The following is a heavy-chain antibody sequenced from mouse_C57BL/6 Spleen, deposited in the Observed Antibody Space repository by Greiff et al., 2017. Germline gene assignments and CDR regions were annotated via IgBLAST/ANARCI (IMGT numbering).Heavy chain of an antibody. Sequence: VQLQQSGAELVRPGTSVKVSCKASGYAFTNYLIEWVKQRPGQGLEWIGVINPRSGGTNYNEKLKGTATLPAANYSSTAYMQLSNLTSEDAAVYFCARDGTYGNYSLFDYWGQGTTLTVSS. CDR2: INPRSGGT. CDR3: ARDGTYGNYSLFDY. V-gene: IGHV1-54*01. D-gene: IGHD2-1*01. J-gene: IGHJ2*01. CDR1: GYAFTNYL.